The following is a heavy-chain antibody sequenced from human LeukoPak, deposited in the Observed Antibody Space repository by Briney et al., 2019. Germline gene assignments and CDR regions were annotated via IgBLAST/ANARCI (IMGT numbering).Heavy chain of an antibody. CDR1: GDSVSSNSAA. Sequence: SQTLSLTCAISGDSVSSNSAAWNWIRQSPSRGLEWLGRTYYRSKWYNDYAVSVKSRITINPDTSKNQFSLQLNSVTPEDTAVYYCARSAPPGYYYDSSGYYYFDYWGQGTLVTVSS. J-gene: IGHJ4*02. CDR3: ARSAPPGYYYDSSGYYYFDY. CDR2: TYYRSKWYN. V-gene: IGHV6-1*01. D-gene: IGHD3-22*01.